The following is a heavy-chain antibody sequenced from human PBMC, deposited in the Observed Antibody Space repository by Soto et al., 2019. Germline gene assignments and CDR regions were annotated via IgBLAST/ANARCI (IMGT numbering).Heavy chain of an antibody. CDR1: GFTFGGYW. D-gene: IGHD3-10*02. J-gene: IGHJ6*02. V-gene: IGHV3-7*01. Sequence: DVQLVESGGGLVQPGGSLRLSCAASGFTFGGYWMSWVRQAPGKGLEWVANIHQEGTEKYYVDSVKGRFTISRDNAKDSLYLQMSRLRADDTAVYYCVLIAVRTSYDSLDVRGQGTTVTVSS. CDR2: IHQEGTEK. CDR3: VLIAVRTSYDSLDV.